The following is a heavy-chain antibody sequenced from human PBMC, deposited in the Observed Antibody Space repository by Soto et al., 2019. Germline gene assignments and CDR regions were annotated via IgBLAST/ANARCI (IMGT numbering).Heavy chain of an antibody. CDR2: ISGSAATR. J-gene: IGHJ4*02. Sequence: EVQLLESGGGLVQPGGSLRLSCAASGFTFSNYAMSWVRQAPEKGLEWVSAISGSAATRHYADSVKGRFTISRDNSKNTRYLQMNSLRAEDTAIYYCAKKYRYCSGGSCPEPTDFWGPGTLVTVSS. CDR1: GFTFSNYA. V-gene: IGHV3-23*01. CDR3: AKKYRYCSGGSCPEPTDF. D-gene: IGHD2-15*01.